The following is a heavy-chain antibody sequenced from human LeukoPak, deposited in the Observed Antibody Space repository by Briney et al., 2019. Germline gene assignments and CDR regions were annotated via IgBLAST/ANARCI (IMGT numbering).Heavy chain of an antibody. Sequence: PSETLSLTCTVSGGSISSSSYYWGWIRQPAGKGLEWIGRIYTSGSTNYNPSLKSRVTISVDTSKNQFSLKLSSVTAADTAVYYCARGLVVAATTAFFDYWGQGTLVAVSS. CDR3: ARGLVVAATTAFFDY. V-gene: IGHV4-61*02. D-gene: IGHD2-15*01. CDR1: GGSISSSSYY. CDR2: IYTSGST. J-gene: IGHJ4*02.